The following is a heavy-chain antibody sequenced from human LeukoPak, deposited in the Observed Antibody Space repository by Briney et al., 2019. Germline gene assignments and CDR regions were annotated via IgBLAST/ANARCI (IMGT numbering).Heavy chain of an antibody. J-gene: IGHJ4*02. CDR1: GFTFSSYG. D-gene: IGHD3-10*01. V-gene: IGHV3-30*03. Sequence: GGSLRLSCAASGFTFSSYGMHWVRQAPGKGLEWVAVISYDGSNKYYADSVKGRFTISRDNSKNTLYLQMNSLRAEDTAVYYCAREAALGYYGSGRLTYWGQGTLVTGSS. CDR3: AREAALGYYGSGRLTY. CDR2: ISYDGSNK.